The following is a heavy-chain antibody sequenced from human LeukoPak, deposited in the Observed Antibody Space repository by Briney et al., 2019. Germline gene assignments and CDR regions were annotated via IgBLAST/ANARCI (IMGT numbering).Heavy chain of an antibody. CDR1: GYTFTGYY. CDR3: ARGRGVLWFGELGDDAFDI. J-gene: IGHJ3*02. V-gene: IGHV1-2*04. Sequence: ASVKVSFKASGYTFTGYYMHWVRQAPGQGLEWMGWINPNSGGTNYAQKFQGWVTMTRDTSISTAYMELSRLRSDDTAVYYCARGRGVLWFGELGDDAFDIWGQGTMVTVSS. CDR2: INPNSGGT. D-gene: IGHD3-10*01.